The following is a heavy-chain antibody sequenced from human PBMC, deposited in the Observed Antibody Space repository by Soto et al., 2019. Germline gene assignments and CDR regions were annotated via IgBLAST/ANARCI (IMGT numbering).Heavy chain of an antibody. D-gene: IGHD5-12*01. Sequence: GGSLRLSCAASGFTFSSYAMSWVRQAPGKGLEWVSAISGSGGSTYYADSVKGRFTISRDNSKNTLYLQMNSLRAEDTAVYYCANDGYDFYALDIWGQGTMVTVSS. J-gene: IGHJ3*02. CDR2: ISGSGGST. CDR3: ANDGYDFYALDI. CDR1: GFTFSSYA. V-gene: IGHV3-23*01.